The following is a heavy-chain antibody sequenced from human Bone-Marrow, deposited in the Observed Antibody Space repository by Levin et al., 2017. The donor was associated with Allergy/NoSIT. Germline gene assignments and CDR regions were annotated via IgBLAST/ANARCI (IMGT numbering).Heavy chain of an antibody. J-gene: IGHJ4*02. D-gene: IGHD1-26*01. CDR1: GFSFNSYS. Sequence: GGSLRLSCVVSGFSFNSYSMNWVRQAPGKGLEWVSSISTSGTYIFYADSVKGRFTISRDNAKSSLYLQMNSLRVDDTAVYYCARPVGATAAVWGQGTLVTVSS. V-gene: IGHV3-21*01. CDR2: ISTSGTYI. CDR3: ARPVGATAAV.